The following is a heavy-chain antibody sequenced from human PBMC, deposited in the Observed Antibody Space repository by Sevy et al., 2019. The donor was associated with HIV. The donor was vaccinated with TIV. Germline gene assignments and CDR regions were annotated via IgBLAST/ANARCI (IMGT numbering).Heavy chain of an antibody. Sequence: GGSLRLSCAASGFTFSSYGMHWVRQAPGKGLEWVAVISYDGSNKYYADSVKRRFTISRDNSKNTRYLQMNSLRAEDTAVYYCASLWFGELLSDYWGQGTLVTVSS. V-gene: IGHV3-30*03. CDR3: ASLWFGELLSDY. J-gene: IGHJ4*02. CDR2: ISYDGSNK. CDR1: GFTFSSYG. D-gene: IGHD3-10*01.